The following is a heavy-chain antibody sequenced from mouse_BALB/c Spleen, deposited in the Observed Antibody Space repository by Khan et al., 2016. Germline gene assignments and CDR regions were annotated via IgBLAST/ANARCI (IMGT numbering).Heavy chain of an antibody. J-gene: IGHJ3*01. V-gene: IGHV14-3*02. CDR1: GFNIKDTY. CDR3: ARSYYDSWFVY. CDR2: IDPANDNT. Sequence: EVQLQESGAELVKPGASAKLSCTASGFNIKDTYMHWMIQRPEQGLEWIGRIDPANDNTKYDPKFQGKATITADTSSNTAYLQLSSLTSEDTAVYYCARSYYDSWFVYWGQGTLVTVSA. D-gene: IGHD2-4*01.